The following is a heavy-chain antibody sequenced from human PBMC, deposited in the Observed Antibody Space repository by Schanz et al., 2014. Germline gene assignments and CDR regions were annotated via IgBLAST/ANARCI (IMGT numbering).Heavy chain of an antibody. D-gene: IGHD5-12*01. V-gene: IGHV1-18*01. J-gene: IGHJ4*02. CDR2: ISPYNGNT. Sequence: QVQLVQSGAEVKKPGASVKVSCKASGYTFTSYGISWVRQAPGQGLEWMGWISPYNGNTNYAQKFQGRVTITADRSTSTAYMELSSLRSEDTAVYYCARDFSAYVGNYFDYWGQGTLVTVSS. CDR3: ARDFSAYVGNYFDY. CDR1: GYTFTSYG.